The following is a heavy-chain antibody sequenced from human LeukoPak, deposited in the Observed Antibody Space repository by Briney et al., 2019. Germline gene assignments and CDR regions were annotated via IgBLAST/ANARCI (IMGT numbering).Heavy chain of an antibody. CDR1: GGSISSSSYY. D-gene: IGHD6-6*01. J-gene: IGHJ4*02. CDR3: ARLGLAAARLKGYYYFDY. V-gene: IGHV4-39*01. CDR2: IYYSGST. Sequence: PSETLSLTCTVSGGSISSSSYYWGWIRQPPGKGLEWIGSIYYSGSTYYNPSLKSRVTISVDTSKNQFSLKLSSVTAADTAVYYCARLGLAAARLKGYYYFDYWAREPWSPSPQ.